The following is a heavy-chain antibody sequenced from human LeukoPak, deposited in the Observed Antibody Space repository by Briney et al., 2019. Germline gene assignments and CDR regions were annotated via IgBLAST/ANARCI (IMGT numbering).Heavy chain of an antibody. Sequence: SQTLSLTCAVSAASITSGGYSWSWIRHPPGKGLEWIGYIYHTGSTYYNPSLKSRVHISVDRAKSQFSMKLSSVTAADTAVYYCARDRSRYYFDYWGQGTLVTVSS. V-gene: IGHV4-30-2*01. CDR3: ARDRSRYYFDY. CDR1: AASITSGGYS. D-gene: IGHD6-13*01. CDR2: IYHTGST. J-gene: IGHJ4*02.